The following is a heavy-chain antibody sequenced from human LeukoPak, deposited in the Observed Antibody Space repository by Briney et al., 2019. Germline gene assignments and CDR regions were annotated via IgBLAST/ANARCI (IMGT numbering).Heavy chain of an antibody. V-gene: IGHV3-23*01. Sequence: GGSLGLSCGASGFTFSNYAMSWVRQAPGKGLEWVSAITGGGRSTYYADSVKGRFTISRDNSKNTLYLQMNSLRTEDTAVYYCAKWGDYDVLTGYYVSDYWGQGTLVTVSS. J-gene: IGHJ4*02. D-gene: IGHD3-9*01. CDR2: ITGGGRST. CDR3: AKWGDYDVLTGYYVSDY. CDR1: GFTFSNYA.